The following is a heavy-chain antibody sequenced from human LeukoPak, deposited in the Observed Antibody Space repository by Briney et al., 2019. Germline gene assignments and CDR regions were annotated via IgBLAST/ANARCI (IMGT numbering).Heavy chain of an antibody. V-gene: IGHV1-69*06. D-gene: IGHD1-14*01. J-gene: IGHJ6*03. CDR3: VRASKYKYYSMDV. CDR1: GDTFSSYA. Sequence: ASVKVSCKASGDTFSSYAISWVRQAPGQGLEWMGGIIPIFGTTNSAERFQGRVTITADRFTSTAYMELSSLSSEDTAVYYCVRASKYKYYSMDVWGKGTKVTVSS. CDR2: IIPIFGTT.